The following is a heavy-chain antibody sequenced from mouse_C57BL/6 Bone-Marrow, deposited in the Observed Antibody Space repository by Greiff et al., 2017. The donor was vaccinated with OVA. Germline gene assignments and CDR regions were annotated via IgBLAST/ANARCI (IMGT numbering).Heavy chain of an antibody. J-gene: IGHJ3*01. D-gene: IGHD3-2*02. CDR2: IYPSDSET. CDR3: ASGAQAIAY. V-gene: IGHV1-61*01. CDR1: GYTFTSYW. Sequence: QVQLKQPGAELVRPGSSVKLSCKASGYTFTSYWMDWVKQRPGHGLEWIGNIYPSDSETHYNQKFKDKATLTVDKSSSTAYMQLSSLTSEDSAVYYCASGAQAIAYWGQGTLVTVSA.